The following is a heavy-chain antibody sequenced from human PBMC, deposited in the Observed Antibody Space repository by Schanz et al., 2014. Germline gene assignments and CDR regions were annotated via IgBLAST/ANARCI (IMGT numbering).Heavy chain of an antibody. D-gene: IGHD1-26*01. V-gene: IGHV3-48*01. CDR2: ITYNGGTI. CDR1: GFGFSSYS. J-gene: IGHJ4*02. Sequence: EVQLVESGGGLIQPGGSLRLSCAASGFGFSSYSMNWVRQAPGKGLEWISYITYNGGTIYYADSVKGRFTISRDNAKNSLYLETNSLRAEDTALYYCARDRRSADLDYWGQGTLVTVSS. CDR3: ARDRRSADLDY.